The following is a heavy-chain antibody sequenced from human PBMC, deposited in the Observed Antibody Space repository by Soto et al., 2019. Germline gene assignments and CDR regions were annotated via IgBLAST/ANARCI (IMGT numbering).Heavy chain of an antibody. CDR2: IIPIFGTA. CDR3: ASSFYDSSGYYVN. D-gene: IGHD3-22*01. J-gene: IGHJ4*02. CDR1: GGTFSSYA. Sequence: SVKVSCKASGGTFSSYAISWGRQAPGQGLEWMGGIIPIFGTANYAQKFQGRVTITADESTSTAYMELSSLRSEDTAVYYCASSFYDSSGYYVNWGQGTLVTVSS. V-gene: IGHV1-69*13.